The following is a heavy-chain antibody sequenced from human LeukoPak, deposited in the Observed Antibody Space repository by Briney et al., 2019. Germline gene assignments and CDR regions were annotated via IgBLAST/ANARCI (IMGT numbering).Heavy chain of an antibody. V-gene: IGHV3-74*01. CDR1: GFTFGSYW. CDR2: INSDGSST. CDR3: ARDRDGSGWHDY. J-gene: IGHJ4*02. Sequence: PGGSLRLSCAASGFTFGSYWMHWVRQAPGKGLVWVSRINSDGSSTSYADSVKGRFTISRDNAKNTLYLQMNSLRAEDTAVYYCARDRDGSGWHDYWGQGTLVTVSS. D-gene: IGHD6-19*01.